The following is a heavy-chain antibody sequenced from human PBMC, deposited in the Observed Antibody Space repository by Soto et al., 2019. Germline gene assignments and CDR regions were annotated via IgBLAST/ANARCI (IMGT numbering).Heavy chain of an antibody. CDR2: TSYDGRNK. V-gene: IGHV3-30*18. Sequence: QVQLVESGGRVVEPGRPLRLSCAASGFTFSSYGMHWVRQAPGKGLEWVTFTSYDGRNKDYADSVKGRFTISRDNSRNTLYLQMDSLRPEDTAVYFCAKTLYDFWSDYRSSTMDVW. D-gene: IGHD3-3*01. CDR1: GFTFSSYG. J-gene: IGHJ6*01. CDR3: AKTLYDFWSDYRSSTMDV.